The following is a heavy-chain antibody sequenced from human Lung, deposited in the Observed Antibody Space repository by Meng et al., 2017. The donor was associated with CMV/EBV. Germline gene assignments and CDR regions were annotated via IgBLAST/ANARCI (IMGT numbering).Heavy chain of an antibody. J-gene: IGHJ4*02. CDR1: GFAFSSYW. V-gene: IGHV3-7*04. D-gene: IGHD2/OR15-2a*01. Sequence: EVQREESGGGLVQPGGSLRLSCVASGFAFSSYWMTFVRQAPGKGLEWVANINQDGSLKHYVDSVKGRFTISRDNAKNSLYLHMNSLRAEDTAVYYCARDPFSKPIYDYWGQGTLVTVSS. CDR2: INQDGSLK. CDR3: ARDPFSKPIYDY.